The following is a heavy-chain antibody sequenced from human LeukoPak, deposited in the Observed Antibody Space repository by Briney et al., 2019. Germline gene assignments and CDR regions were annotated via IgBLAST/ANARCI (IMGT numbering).Heavy chain of an antibody. J-gene: IGHJ4*02. CDR2: IYYSGST. CDR3: ARVVGTGYYDSSGPIDY. CDR1: GGSITNYY. D-gene: IGHD3-22*01. Sequence: SETLSLTCTVSGGSITNYYWTWIRQPPGKGLEWIGYIYYSGSTNYNPSLRSRVTISVDTSKNQFSLKLSSVTAADTAVYYCARVVGTGYYDSSGPIDYWGQGTLVTVSS. V-gene: IGHV4-59*01.